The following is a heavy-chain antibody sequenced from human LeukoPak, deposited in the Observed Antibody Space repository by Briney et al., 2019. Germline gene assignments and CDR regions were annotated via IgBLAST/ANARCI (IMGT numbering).Heavy chain of an antibody. J-gene: IGHJ2*01. D-gene: IGHD3-22*01. Sequence: ASVNVSCTVSGYTLTELSMHWVRQAPGKGLEWMGGFDPEDGETIYAQKFQGRVTMTEDTSTDTAYMELSSLRSEDTAVYYCATEGGYSQNWYFDLWGRGTLVTVSS. CDR2: FDPEDGET. V-gene: IGHV1-24*01. CDR1: GYTLTELS. CDR3: ATEGGYSQNWYFDL.